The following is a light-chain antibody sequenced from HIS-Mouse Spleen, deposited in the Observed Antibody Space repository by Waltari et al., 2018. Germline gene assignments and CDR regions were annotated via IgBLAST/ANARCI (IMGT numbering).Light chain of an antibody. V-gene: IGLV2-11*01. J-gene: IGLJ3*02. CDR3: CSYAGSYTFWV. Sequence: QSALTQPRSVSGSPGQSVTISFTGTSSDVGGYNYVSLYQQHPGKAPKLMIYDVSKRPSGVPDRFSGSKSGNTASLTISGLQAEDEADYYCCSYAGSYTFWVFGGGTKLTVL. CDR1: SSDVGGYNY. CDR2: DVS.